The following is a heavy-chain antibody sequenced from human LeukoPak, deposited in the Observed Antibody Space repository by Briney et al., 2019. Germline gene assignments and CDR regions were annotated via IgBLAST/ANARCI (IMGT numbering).Heavy chain of an antibody. D-gene: IGHD6-19*01. CDR1: GYTFTSYG. CDR2: ISGYNGNT. J-gene: IGHJ6*03. V-gene: IGHV1-18*01. Sequence: GASVKVSCKASGYTFTSYGISWVRQAPGQGLEWMGWISGYNGNTNYPQKLQGRVIMTTDTSTSTVYMELRSLRSEDTAVYYCASGGGNSSGWYDYYYYYMDVWGKGTTVTVSS. CDR3: ASGGGNSSGWYDYYYYYMDV.